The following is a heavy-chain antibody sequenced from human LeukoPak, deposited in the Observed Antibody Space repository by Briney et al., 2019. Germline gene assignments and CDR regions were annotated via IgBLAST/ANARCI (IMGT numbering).Heavy chain of an antibody. CDR2: ISYDGSNK. Sequence: GGSLRLSCAASGFTFSSYGMHWVREAPGKGLEWGAVISYDGSNKYYADSVKGRFTISRDNSKNTLYLQMNSLRAEDTAVYYCAKDLGYCSSTSCHYYGMDVWGQGTTVTVSS. J-gene: IGHJ6*02. CDR3: AKDLGYCSSTSCHYYGMDV. V-gene: IGHV3-30*18. D-gene: IGHD2-2*01. CDR1: GFTFSSYG.